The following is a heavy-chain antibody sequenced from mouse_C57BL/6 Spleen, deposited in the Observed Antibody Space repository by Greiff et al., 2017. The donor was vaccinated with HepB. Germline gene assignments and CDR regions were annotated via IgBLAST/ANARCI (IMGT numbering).Heavy chain of an antibody. CDR3: ARSSYGSSYWYFDV. Sequence: QVQLQPSGAELVKPGASVKISCKASGYAFSSYWMNWVKQRPGKGLEWIGQLYPGDGDTNYNGKFKGKATLTADKSSSTAYMQLSSLTSEDSAVYFCARSSYGSSYWYFDVWGTGTTVTVAS. CDR2: LYPGDGDT. J-gene: IGHJ1*03. V-gene: IGHV1-80*01. D-gene: IGHD1-1*01. CDR1: GYAFSSYW.